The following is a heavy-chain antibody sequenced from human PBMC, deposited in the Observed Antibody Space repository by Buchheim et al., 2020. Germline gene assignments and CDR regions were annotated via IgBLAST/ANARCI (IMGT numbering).Heavy chain of an antibody. V-gene: IGHV1-69*04. CDR3: ARDEAFGLVNWYFDL. CDR1: GGTFSSYA. D-gene: IGHD3-10*01. J-gene: IGHJ2*01. CDR2: IIPILGIA. Sequence: QVQLVQSGAEVKKPGSSVKISCKASGGTFSSYAISWVRQAPGQGLEWMGRIIPILGIANYAQKFQGRVTITADKSTSTAYMELSSLRSEDTAVYYCARDEAFGLVNWYFDLWGRGTL.